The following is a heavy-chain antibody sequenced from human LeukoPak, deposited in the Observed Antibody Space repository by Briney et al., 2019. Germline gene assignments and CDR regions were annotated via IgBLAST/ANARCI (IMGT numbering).Heavy chain of an antibody. CDR1: GYSFTNYW. CDR2: IYPGDSET. D-gene: IGHD5/OR15-5a*01. V-gene: IGHV5-51*01. Sequence: GESLKISCKCSGYSFTNYWIRWVRQMPGKGLEWMGIIYPGDSETRYSPSFQGQVTISADKSITTAYLQWSSLNASQGCTFLCARRRSATTIYHYSMDFWGHGTTVIVSS. J-gene: IGHJ6*02. CDR3: ARRRSATTIYHYSMDF.